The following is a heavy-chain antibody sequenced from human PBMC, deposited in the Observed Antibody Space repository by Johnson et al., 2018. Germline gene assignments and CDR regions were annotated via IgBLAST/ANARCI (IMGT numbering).Heavy chain of an antibody. CDR3: AKDRGTYYFVSSGYYYEADAFDI. CDR1: GFTFSSYA. Sequence: VQLVESGGGVVQPGGSLRLSCAASGFTFSSYAMSWVRQAPGKGLEWVSAISGSGGSPYYADSVKGRFTISRDNSKNTRYRQMNRRSAEDTAVYYCAKDRGTYYFVSSGYYYEADAFDIWGQGTMVTVSS. D-gene: IGHD3-22*01. V-gene: IGHV3-23*04. J-gene: IGHJ3*02. CDR2: ISGSGGSP.